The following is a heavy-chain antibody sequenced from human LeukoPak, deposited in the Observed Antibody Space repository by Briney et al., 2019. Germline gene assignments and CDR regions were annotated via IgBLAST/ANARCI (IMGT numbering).Heavy chain of an antibody. CDR3: ARDSDYDEKYFDY. Sequence: PSETLSLTCTVSGVSISSSSYYWGWIRQPPGKGLEWIGSIYYSGSTYYNPSLKSRVTISVDRSKNQFSLKLSSVTAADTAVYYCARDSDYDEKYFDYWGQGTLVTVSS. D-gene: IGHD3-16*01. V-gene: IGHV4-39*07. J-gene: IGHJ4*02. CDR1: GVSISSSSYY. CDR2: IYYSGST.